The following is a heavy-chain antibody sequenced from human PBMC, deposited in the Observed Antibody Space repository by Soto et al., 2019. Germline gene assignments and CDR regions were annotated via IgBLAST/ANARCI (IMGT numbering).Heavy chain of an antibody. CDR2: MNPNTGET. J-gene: IGHJ4*02. D-gene: IGHD3-10*01. Sequence: QVQLVQSGAEVKKPGASVKVSCKASGYTITTYNINWVRQAPGQGLEWMGWMNPNTGETGSTEKFEGRVSMTRDISXTTAYLELSSRTSDAAGVYYCARQGSKYGSGDYLHWGQGTLVTVSS. V-gene: IGHV1-8*01. CDR3: ARQGSKYGSGDYLH. CDR1: GYTITTYN.